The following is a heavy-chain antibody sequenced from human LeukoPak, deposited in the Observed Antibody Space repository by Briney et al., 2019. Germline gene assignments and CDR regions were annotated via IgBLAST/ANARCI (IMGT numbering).Heavy chain of an antibody. V-gene: IGHV4-31*03. Sequence: SQTLSLTCTVSGGSISSGCYYWSWIRQHPGKGMEWIGYIDYSGSTYYNPSLKSRVTISVDTSKNQFALKLSSVTAADTAVYYCATGTDYFDYWGQGTLVTVSS. CDR1: GGSISSGCYY. D-gene: IGHD1-14*01. J-gene: IGHJ4*02. CDR2: IDYSGST. CDR3: ATGTDYFDY.